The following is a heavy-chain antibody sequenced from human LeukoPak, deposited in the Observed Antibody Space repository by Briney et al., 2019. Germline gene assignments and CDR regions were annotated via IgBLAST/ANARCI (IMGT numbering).Heavy chain of an antibody. J-gene: IGHJ6*03. Sequence: ASVKVSCKASGYTFTGYYMHWVRQAPGQGLEWMGWISAYNGNTNYAQKLQGRVTMTTDTSTSTAYMELRSLRSDDTAVYYCARVYCTNGVCFSDMDVWGKGTTATVSS. CDR2: ISAYNGNT. CDR1: GYTFTGYY. D-gene: IGHD2-8*01. CDR3: ARVYCTNGVCFSDMDV. V-gene: IGHV1-18*04.